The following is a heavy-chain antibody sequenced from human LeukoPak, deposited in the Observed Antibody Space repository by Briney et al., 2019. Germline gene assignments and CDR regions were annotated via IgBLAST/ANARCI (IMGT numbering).Heavy chain of an antibody. Sequence: TPSETLSLTCAVYGGSFSGYYWSWIRPPPGKGLEWIGEINHSGSTNYNPSLKSRVTISVDTSKNQFSLKLSSVTAADTAVYYCARDGSGSLYNWFDPWGQGTLVTVSS. CDR2: INHSGST. D-gene: IGHD3-10*01. CDR3: ARDGSGSLYNWFDP. J-gene: IGHJ5*02. CDR1: GGSFSGYY. V-gene: IGHV4-34*01.